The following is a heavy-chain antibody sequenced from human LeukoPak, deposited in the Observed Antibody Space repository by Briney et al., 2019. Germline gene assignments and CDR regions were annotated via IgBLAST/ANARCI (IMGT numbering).Heavy chain of an antibody. CDR2: INPKSGGT. V-gene: IGHV1-2*02. J-gene: IGHJ4*02. Sequence: GASVKVSCKASGYTFTGYYIYWVRQAPGQGLEWMGWINPKSGGTDYAQKFQGRVTMTRDTSISTAYMELSRLTSDDTAVYYCARGSGTYYKGDYFDNWGQGTLVTVSS. CDR1: GYTFTGYY. D-gene: IGHD1-26*01. CDR3: ARGSGTYYKGDYFDN.